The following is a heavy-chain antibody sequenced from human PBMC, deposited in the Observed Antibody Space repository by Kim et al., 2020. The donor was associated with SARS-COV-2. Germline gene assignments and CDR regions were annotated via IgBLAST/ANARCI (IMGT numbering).Heavy chain of an antibody. Sequence: GGSLRLSCAASGFTFSSYWMSWVRQAPGKGLEWVANIKQDGSEKYYVDSVKGRFTISRDNAKNSLYLQMNSLRAEDTAVYYCARDTTTGLLHYYYYYGMDVWGQGTTVTVSS. CDR3: ARDTTTGLLHYYYYYGMDV. CDR1: GFTFSSYW. D-gene: IGHD4-17*01. J-gene: IGHJ6*02. V-gene: IGHV3-7*03. CDR2: IKQDGSEK.